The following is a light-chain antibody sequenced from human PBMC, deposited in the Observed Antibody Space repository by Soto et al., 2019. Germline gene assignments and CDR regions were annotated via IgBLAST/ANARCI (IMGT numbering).Light chain of an antibody. CDR3: QQGYITRIT. J-gene: IGKJ5*01. Sequence: DIQMTQAPSSLSASVGDRVTITCRSSQSISGYLNWHQQKPGKAPNLLIYATSSLQGGVPSRFSGSRSGTNFPLTISNLQHEEFANYSCQQGYITRITFGQGTRLEI. CDR1: QSISGY. CDR2: ATS. V-gene: IGKV1-39*01.